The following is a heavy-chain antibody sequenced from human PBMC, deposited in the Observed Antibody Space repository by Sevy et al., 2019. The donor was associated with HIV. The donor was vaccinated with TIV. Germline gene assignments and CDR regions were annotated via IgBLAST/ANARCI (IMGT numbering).Heavy chain of an antibody. CDR2: ISGRSSCI. D-gene: IGHD2-2*01. CDR3: ARDGGCSSTSCLLYFDS. Sequence: GGSLRLSCAASGFTFSDYYMNWVRQAPGKGLEWVSSISGRSSCIHYADSVRGRFTISRDNAKNSLYLQMNSLRVDDTAAYFCARDGGCSSTSCLLYFDSWGQGALVTVSS. J-gene: IGHJ4*02. V-gene: IGHV3-21*01. CDR1: GFTFSDYY.